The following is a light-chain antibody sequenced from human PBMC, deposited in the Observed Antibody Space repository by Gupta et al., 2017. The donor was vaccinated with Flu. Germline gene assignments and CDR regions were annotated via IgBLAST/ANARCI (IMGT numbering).Light chain of an antibody. Sequence: TLSVSPGERVTLSCRASLSVSTNLAWYQQKPGQSPRLLIYGASTRATGIPDRFSGSGSGTEFTLTITSLQSEDFAIYYCQQYDRWPPITFGQGTRLQIK. CDR3: QQYDRWPPIT. J-gene: IGKJ5*01. CDR2: GAS. V-gene: IGKV3-15*01. CDR1: LSVSTN.